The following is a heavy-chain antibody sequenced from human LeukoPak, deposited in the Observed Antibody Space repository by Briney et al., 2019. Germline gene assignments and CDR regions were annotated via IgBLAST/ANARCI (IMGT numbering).Heavy chain of an antibody. J-gene: IGHJ4*02. D-gene: IGHD3-9*01. CDR3: ARDRDILTGYKEPSFDY. CDR2: ISAYNGNT. CDR1: GYTFTSYG. Sequence: ASVKVSCKASGYTFTSYGISWVRQAPGQGLEWMGWISAYNGNTNYAQKLQGRVTMTTDTSTSTAYMELRGLRSDDTAVYYCARDRDILTGYKEPSFDYWGQGTLVTVSS. V-gene: IGHV1-18*01.